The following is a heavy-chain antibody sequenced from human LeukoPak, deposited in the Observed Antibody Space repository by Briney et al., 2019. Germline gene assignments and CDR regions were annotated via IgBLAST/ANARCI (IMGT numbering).Heavy chain of an antibody. CDR3: ARSGYSYGYYYYYYMDV. V-gene: IGHV1-46*01. D-gene: IGHD5-18*01. J-gene: IGHJ6*03. CDR2: INPSGGST. CDR1: GYTFTSYY. Sequence: ASVKVSCKASGYTFTSYYMHWVRQAPGQGLERMGIINPSGGSTSYAQKFQGRVTMTRDMSTSTVYMELSSLRSEDTAVYYCARSGYSYGYYYYYYMDVWGKGTTVTVSS.